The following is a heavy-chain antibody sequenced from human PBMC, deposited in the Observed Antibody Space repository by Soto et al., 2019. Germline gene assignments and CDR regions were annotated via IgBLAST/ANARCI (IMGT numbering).Heavy chain of an antibody. CDR3: AKDLGEMDRYFDY. CDR1: GFTFSSYG. J-gene: IGHJ4*02. Sequence: QVQLVESGGGVVQPGRSLRLSYAASGFTFSSYGMHWVRQAPGKGLEWVAVISYDGSNKYYADSVKGRFTISRDNSKNTLYLQMNSLRAEDTAVYYCAKDLGEMDRYFDYWGQGTLVTVSS. V-gene: IGHV3-30*18. CDR2: ISYDGSNK. D-gene: IGHD2-21*01.